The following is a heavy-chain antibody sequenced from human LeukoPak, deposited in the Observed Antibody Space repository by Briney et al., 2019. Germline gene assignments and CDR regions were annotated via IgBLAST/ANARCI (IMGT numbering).Heavy chain of an antibody. Sequence: PSETLSLTCTVSGGSISSSSYYWGWIRQPAGKGLEWIGRIYTSGSTNYNPSLKSRVTMSVDTSKNQFSLKLSSVTAADTAVYYCARDTDYYGSGYFDYWGQGTLVTVSS. CDR3: ARDTDYYGSGYFDY. J-gene: IGHJ4*02. V-gene: IGHV4-61*02. CDR1: GGSISSSSYY. D-gene: IGHD3-10*01. CDR2: IYTSGST.